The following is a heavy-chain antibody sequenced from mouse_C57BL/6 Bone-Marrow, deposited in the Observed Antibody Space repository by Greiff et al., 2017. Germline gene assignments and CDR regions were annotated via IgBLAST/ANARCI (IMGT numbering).Heavy chain of an antibody. CDR3: TDSLYYYGSSPFAY. V-gene: IGHV14-4*01. Sequence: EVQGVESGAELVRPGASVKLSCTASGFNIKDDYMHWVKQRPEQGLEWIGWIDPENGDTEYASKFQGKATITADTSSNTAYLQLSSLTSEDTAVYYCTDSLYYYGSSPFAYWGQGTLVTVSA. CDR1: GFNIKDDY. CDR2: IDPENGDT. D-gene: IGHD1-1*01. J-gene: IGHJ3*01.